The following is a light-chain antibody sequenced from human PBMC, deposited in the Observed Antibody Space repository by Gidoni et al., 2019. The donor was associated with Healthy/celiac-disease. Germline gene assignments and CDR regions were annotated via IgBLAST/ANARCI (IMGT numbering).Light chain of an antibody. V-gene: IGKV3-15*01. J-gene: IGKJ3*01. CDR1: QSVSSN. CDR2: GAA. Sequence: EIVMTQSPATLSVSPGERATLSCRASQSVSSNLDWYQQKPGQAPRLLIYGAATRATGIPARFSGSGSGTEFTLTISSLQSEDFAVYYCHQYNNWPTTFGPGTKVDIK. CDR3: HQYNNWPTT.